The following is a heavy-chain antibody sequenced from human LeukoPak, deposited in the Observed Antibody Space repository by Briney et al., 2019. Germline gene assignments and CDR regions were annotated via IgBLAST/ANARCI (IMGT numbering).Heavy chain of an antibody. Sequence: GGSLRLSCAASGFTFSASTMHWVRQASGKGLEWVDRIRSKANNYATAYAASVQGRFTISRDDSKNTAYLQMNSLKTEDTALYYCTSVVGATFDYWGQGTLVTVSS. J-gene: IGHJ4*02. D-gene: IGHD1-26*01. V-gene: IGHV3-73*01. CDR2: IRSKANNYAT. CDR3: TSVVGATFDY. CDR1: GFTFSAST.